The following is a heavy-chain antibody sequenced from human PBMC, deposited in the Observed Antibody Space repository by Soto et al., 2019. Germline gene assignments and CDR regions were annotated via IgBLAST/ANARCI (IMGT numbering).Heavy chain of an antibody. CDR3: ARGPSIRGYYDFWSGYYYYFDY. J-gene: IGHJ4*02. V-gene: IGHV1-8*01. CDR1: GYTFTSYD. CDR2: MNPNSGDT. D-gene: IGHD3-3*01. Sequence: ASVKVSCKASGYTFTSYDINWVRQATGQGLEWMGWMNPNSGDTGYAQKFQGRVTMTRNTSISTAYMELSSLRSEDTAVYYCARGPSIRGYYDFWSGYYYYFDYWGQGTLVTGSP.